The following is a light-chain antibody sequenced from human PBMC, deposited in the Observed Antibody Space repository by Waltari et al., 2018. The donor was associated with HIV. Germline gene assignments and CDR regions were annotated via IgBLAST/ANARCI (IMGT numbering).Light chain of an antibody. V-gene: IGLV3-9*01. Sequence: SYELTQPLSVSVALGQTARITCGGNNIGSKNVHCYQQKPGQAPVLVIYRDSNRPSGIPERFSGSNSGNTATLTISRAQAGDEADYYCQVWDSSTFYVFGTGTKVTVL. CDR3: QVWDSSTFYV. CDR1: NIGSKN. J-gene: IGLJ1*01. CDR2: RDS.